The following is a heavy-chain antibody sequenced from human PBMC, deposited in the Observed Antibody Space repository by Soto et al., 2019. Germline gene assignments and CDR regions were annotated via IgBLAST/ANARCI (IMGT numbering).Heavy chain of an antibody. CDR1: GYTFRNYY. V-gene: IGHV1-46*01. Sequence: ASVKVSCKASGYTFRNYYLHWMRQAPGQGLEWLGIIRPNGGRADYASRFRGRVTMTRDMSTSTVYMELTSLRSEDTAVYFCAREPNESYYFDYWGQGTLVTVSS. D-gene: IGHD3-10*01. J-gene: IGHJ4*02. CDR2: IRPNGGRA. CDR3: AREPNESYYFDY.